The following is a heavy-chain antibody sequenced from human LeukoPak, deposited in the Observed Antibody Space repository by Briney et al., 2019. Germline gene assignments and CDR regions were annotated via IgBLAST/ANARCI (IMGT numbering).Heavy chain of an antibody. J-gene: IGHJ4*02. V-gene: IGHV3-21*01. CDR1: GFAFSSYD. Sequence: GGSLRLSCAASGFAFSSYDMNWVRQAPEKGLEWVSSISDRSTYIYYADSLKGRFTISRDNAKNSLYLQINSLRVEDAAVYYCARGVRIAVADYWGQGTLVTVSS. CDR3: ARGVRIAVADY. D-gene: IGHD6-13*01. CDR2: ISDRSTYI.